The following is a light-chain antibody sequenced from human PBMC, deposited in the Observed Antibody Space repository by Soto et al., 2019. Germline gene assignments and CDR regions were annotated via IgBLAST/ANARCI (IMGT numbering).Light chain of an antibody. J-gene: IGKJ1*01. V-gene: IGKV3-15*01. Sequence: EILLTQSPATLSVSPGETSTLSCRSIQNVLSHLAWHQQKPGQTPRPLGYGATTRATDAPAKFRGSGSGTEFSLTISSLQSEDFATYYCQQYRSWPPTFGQGPKVEIK. CDR2: GAT. CDR1: QNVLSH. CDR3: QQYRSWPPT.